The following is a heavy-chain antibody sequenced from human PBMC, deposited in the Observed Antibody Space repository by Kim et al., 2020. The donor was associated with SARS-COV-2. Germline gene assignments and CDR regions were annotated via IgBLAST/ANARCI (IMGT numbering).Heavy chain of an antibody. D-gene: IGHD3-10*01. Sequence: YVASVKGRFTMSRDNAKNSLYLQMSSLRTEDTAMYYCAALDTVQVPGGIWGQGTLVTVSS. V-gene: IGHV3-7*01. CDR3: AALDTVQVPGGI. J-gene: IGHJ4*02.